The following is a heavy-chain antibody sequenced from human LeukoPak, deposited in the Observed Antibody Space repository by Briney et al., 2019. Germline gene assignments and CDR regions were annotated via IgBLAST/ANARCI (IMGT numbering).Heavy chain of an antibody. D-gene: IGHD3-3*01. CDR2: IWYDGSNK. V-gene: IGHV3-33*01. CDR1: GFTFSSYG. Sequence: GRSLRLSCAASGFTFSSYGMHGVRQAPGKGLEWVAVIWYDGSNKYYADSVKGRFTISRDNSKNTLYLQMNGLRAEDTAVYYCARDFDFWSGYGDAFDIWGQGTMVTVSS. J-gene: IGHJ3*02. CDR3: ARDFDFWSGYGDAFDI.